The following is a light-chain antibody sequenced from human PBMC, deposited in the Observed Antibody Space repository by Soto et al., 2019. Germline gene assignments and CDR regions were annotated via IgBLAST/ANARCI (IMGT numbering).Light chain of an antibody. CDR3: CSYAGSNTHTWV. CDR2: EVS. J-gene: IGLJ3*02. Sequence: QSVLTQPASVSGSPGQSITISCTGTSSDVGSYNLVSWYQQHPGKAPKLMIYEVSKRPSGVSNRFSGSKSGNTASLTISGLQAEDEADYYCCSYAGSNTHTWVFGGGTKLTVL. CDR1: SSDVGSYNL. V-gene: IGLV2-23*02.